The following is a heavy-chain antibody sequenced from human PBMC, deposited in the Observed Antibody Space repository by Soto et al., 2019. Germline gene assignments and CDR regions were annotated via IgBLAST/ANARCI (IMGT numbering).Heavy chain of an antibody. CDR2: ISYDGSNK. D-gene: IGHD6-13*01. CDR3: ASQGGSYSSSWYGGDY. Sequence: QPGGSLRLSCAASGFTFSSYAMHWVRQAPGKGLEWVAVISYDGSNKYYVDSVKGRFTISRDNAKNSLYLQMNSLRAEDTAVYYCASQGGSYSSSWYGGDYWGQGTLVTVSS. V-gene: IGHV3-30-3*01. J-gene: IGHJ4*02. CDR1: GFTFSSYA.